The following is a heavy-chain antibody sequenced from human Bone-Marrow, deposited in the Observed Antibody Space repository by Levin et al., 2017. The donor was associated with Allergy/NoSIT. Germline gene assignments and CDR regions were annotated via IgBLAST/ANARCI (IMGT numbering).Heavy chain of an antibody. CDR3: ARHDEPLRRRGYGMDG. D-gene: IGHD4-17*01. Sequence: SETLSLTCTVSGGSISSSSYYWGWIRQPPGKGLEWIGSIYYSGSTYYNPSLKSRVTISVDTSKNQFSLKLSSVTAADTAVYYCARHDEPLRRRGYGMDGWGQGTTVTVSS. CDR1: GGSISSSSYY. V-gene: IGHV4-39*01. J-gene: IGHJ6*02. CDR2: IYYSGST.